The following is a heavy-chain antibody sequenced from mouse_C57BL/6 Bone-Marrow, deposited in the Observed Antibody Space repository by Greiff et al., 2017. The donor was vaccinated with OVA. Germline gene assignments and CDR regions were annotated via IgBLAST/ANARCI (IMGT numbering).Heavy chain of an antibody. V-gene: IGHV1-81*01. CDR3: ATPSPYYGSSYVWFAY. Sequence: VQLQQSGAELARPGASVKLSCKASGYTFTSYGISWVKQRTGQGLEWIGEIYPRSDNTYYNEKFKGKATLTADKSSSTAYMELRSLTSEDSAVYFCATPSPYYGSSYVWFAYWGQGTLVTVSA. CDR1: GYTFTSYG. J-gene: IGHJ3*01. CDR2: IYPRSDNT. D-gene: IGHD1-1*01.